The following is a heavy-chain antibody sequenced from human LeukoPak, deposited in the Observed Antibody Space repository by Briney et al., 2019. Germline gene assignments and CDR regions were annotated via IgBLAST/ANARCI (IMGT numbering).Heavy chain of an antibody. Sequence: SETLSLTCTVSGGSISSYYWSWIRQPPGKGLEWIGYIYYSGSTNYNPSLKSRVTISVDTSKNQFTLKLSSVTAADTAVYYCARFVVGWFDPWGQGTLVTVSS. J-gene: IGHJ5*02. CDR3: ARFVVGWFDP. CDR2: IYYSGST. D-gene: IGHD2-21*01. CDR1: GGSISSYY. V-gene: IGHV4-59*01.